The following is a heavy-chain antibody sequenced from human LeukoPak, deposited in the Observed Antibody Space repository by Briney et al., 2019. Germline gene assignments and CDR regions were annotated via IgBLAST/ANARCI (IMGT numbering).Heavy chain of an antibody. Sequence: GGSLRLSCAASGFTFSSYGMNWVRQAPGKGLEWVSSISSNSSYIYYADSVKGRFTISRDNAKNSLYLQMNSLRAEDTAVYYCARAHLYCSGGSCYSDYWGQGTLVTVSS. V-gene: IGHV3-21*01. CDR2: ISSNSSYI. D-gene: IGHD2-15*01. CDR1: GFTFSSYG. CDR3: ARAHLYCSGGSCYSDY. J-gene: IGHJ4*02.